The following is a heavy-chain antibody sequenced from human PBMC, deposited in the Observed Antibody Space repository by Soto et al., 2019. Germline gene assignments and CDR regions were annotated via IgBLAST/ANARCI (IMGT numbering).Heavy chain of an antibody. V-gene: IGHV3-66*01. J-gene: IGHJ6*02. CDR2: IYSGGST. CDR3: ARDRFPYGMDV. D-gene: IGHD3-10*01. Sequence: PGGSLRLSCAASGFTVSSNYMSWVRQAPGKGLEWVSFIYSGGSTYYADSVKGRFTISRDKSKNTLYLQMNSLRADDTAMYYCARDRFPYGMDVWGQGTTVTVS. CDR1: GFTVSSNY.